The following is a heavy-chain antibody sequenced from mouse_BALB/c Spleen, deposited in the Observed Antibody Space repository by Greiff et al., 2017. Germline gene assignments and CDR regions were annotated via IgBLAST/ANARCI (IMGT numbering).Heavy chain of an antibody. D-gene: IGHD2-14*01. CDR2: INPSTGYT. CDR1: GYTFTSYW. J-gene: IGHJ2*01. CDR3: ARWGRYDAYFDY. V-gene: IGHV1S26*01. Sequence: QVQLKESGPELVKPGASVKIPCKASGYTFTSYWMHWVKQRPGQGLEWIGYINPSTGYTEYNQKFKDKATLTADKSSSTAYMQLSSLTSEDSAVYYCARWGRYDAYFDYWGQGTTLTVSS.